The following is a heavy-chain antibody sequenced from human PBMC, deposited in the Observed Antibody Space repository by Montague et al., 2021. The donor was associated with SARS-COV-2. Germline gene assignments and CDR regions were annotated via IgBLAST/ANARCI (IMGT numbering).Heavy chain of an antibody. Sequence: SDTLSLTCTVSGGSMSDHYWAWIRQPPGKGLEWLAYIYYSGGINSNASLKSRVTMSVDTSKNQFSLKLTSVTAVDTAVYYCARAVSVRRAVNWFDPWGQGTLVTVSS. CDR3: ARAVSVRRAVNWFDP. D-gene: IGHD3-10*01. V-gene: IGHV4-59*11. CDR1: GGSMSDHY. J-gene: IGHJ5*02. CDR2: IYYSGGI.